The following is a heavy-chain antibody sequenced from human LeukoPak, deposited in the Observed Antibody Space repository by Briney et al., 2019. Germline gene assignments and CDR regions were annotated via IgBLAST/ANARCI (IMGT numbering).Heavy chain of an antibody. CDR1: GFTFSRYD. CDR3: AKGSRGYFGELLTFDY. Sequence: GSLRLSCAACGFTFSRYDMHWVRQATGKGLEWIGSVYQSGSTYYNPSLKSRVTISLDRSKNQFSLKLSSVSAADTAVYYCAKGSRGYFGELLTFDYWGQGILVTVSS. CDR2: VYQSGST. J-gene: IGHJ4*02. D-gene: IGHD3-10*01. V-gene: IGHV4-38-2*01.